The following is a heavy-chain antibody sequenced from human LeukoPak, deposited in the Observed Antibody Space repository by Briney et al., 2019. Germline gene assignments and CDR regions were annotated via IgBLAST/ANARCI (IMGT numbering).Heavy chain of an antibody. CDR2: IYPGDSDT. D-gene: IGHD3-22*01. CDR3: ASLKYYDSSGAADAFDI. V-gene: IGHV5-51*01. J-gene: IGHJ3*02. CDR1: GYSFTSYW. Sequence: GESLKISCKGSGYSFTSYWIGWVRQMPGKGLEWMGFIYPGDSDTRYSPSFQGQVTISADKSISTAYLQWSSLKASDTAMYYCASLKYYDSSGAADAFDIWGQGTMVTVSS.